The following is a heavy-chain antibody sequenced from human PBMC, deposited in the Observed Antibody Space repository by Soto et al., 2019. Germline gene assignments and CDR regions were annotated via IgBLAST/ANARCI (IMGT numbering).Heavy chain of an antibody. CDR1: VFTCSSYF. J-gene: IGHJ3*02. CDR3: AKVQARGHSYGHRDFDI. Sequence: PVVSLRLSCSSSVFTCSSYFMHWFRQAPGNWLEWVAVISYDGSNKYYADSVKGLFTISRYNSKNTLYLQTNSLRAEDTAVYSCAKVQARGHSYGHRDFDIWGQGQMVNVSS. CDR2: ISYDGSNK. V-gene: IGHV3-30*18. D-gene: IGHD5-18*01.